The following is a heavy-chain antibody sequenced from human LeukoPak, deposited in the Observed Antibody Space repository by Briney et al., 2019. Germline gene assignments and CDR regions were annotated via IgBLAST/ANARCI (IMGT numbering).Heavy chain of an antibody. Sequence: GSLRLSCSASGITFNNQAINWVRQAPGKGLEWVSAISGSGGSTYYADSVKGRFTISRDNSKNTLYLQMNSLRAEDTAVYYCAKALEVTAIFDYWGQGTLVTVSS. D-gene: IGHD2-21*02. J-gene: IGHJ4*02. CDR3: AKALEVTAIFDY. V-gene: IGHV3-23*01. CDR1: GITFNNQA. CDR2: ISGSGGST.